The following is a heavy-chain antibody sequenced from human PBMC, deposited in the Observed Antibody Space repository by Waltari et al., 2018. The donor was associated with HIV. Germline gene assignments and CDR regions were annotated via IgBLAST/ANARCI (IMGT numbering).Heavy chain of an antibody. Sequence: EVQLVESGGGLVQPGGSLRLSCAASGFTFSSSWMSWVSQGPGKGLEWVATIKQDGSEKYYVDSVKGRFTISRDNAKNSLYLQLNSLRAEDTAVYYCARDPAGYNSGWYNIYYYGMDVWGQGTTVTVSS. D-gene: IGHD6-19*01. V-gene: IGHV3-7*01. J-gene: IGHJ6*02. CDR3: ARDPAGYNSGWYNIYYYGMDV. CDR1: GFTFSSSW. CDR2: IKQDGSEK.